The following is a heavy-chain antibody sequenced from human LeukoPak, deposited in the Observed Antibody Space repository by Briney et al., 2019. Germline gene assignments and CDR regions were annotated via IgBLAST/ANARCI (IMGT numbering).Heavy chain of an antibody. Sequence: GGSLRLSCAAFGFAFSIYWMTWVRQAPGKGLEWVANIKEDGSEKYYVDSVKGRFTISRDTAKNSLYLQMNSLRAEDTAVYYCARVESSAFDYWGQGTLVTVSS. V-gene: IGHV3-7*01. CDR2: IKEDGSEK. D-gene: IGHD6-6*01. J-gene: IGHJ4*02. CDR1: GFAFSIYW. CDR3: ARVESSAFDY.